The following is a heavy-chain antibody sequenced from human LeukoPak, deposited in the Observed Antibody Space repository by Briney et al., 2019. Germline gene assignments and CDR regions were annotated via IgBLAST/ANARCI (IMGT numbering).Heavy chain of an antibody. CDR1: GYTFTTYY. D-gene: IGHD3-3*01. Sequence: ASVKVSCKASGYTFTTYYMHWVRQAPGQGLEWMGIINPSGGSTSYAQKFQGRVTMTSDTSTSTVYMELSSLRSEDTAVYYCARDPGVTIVGVVTLYYYSYMDVWGKGTTVTVSS. CDR2: INPSGGST. J-gene: IGHJ6*03. CDR3: ARDPGVTIVGVVTLYYYSYMDV. V-gene: IGHV1-46*01.